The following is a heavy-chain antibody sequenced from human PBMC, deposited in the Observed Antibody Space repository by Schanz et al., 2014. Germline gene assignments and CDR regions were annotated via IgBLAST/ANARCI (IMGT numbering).Heavy chain of an antibody. Sequence: QVRLQESGPGLVRPSETLSLTCTVSGDSITHFYWSWIRQSPGKGLEWIGSIYYSGTTNYSPSLNSRVTISLDMSKKSFSLNLSSVTTADAAVHYCARDKSRTYYTFDLWGPGTQVTVSS. CDR2: IYYSGTT. CDR3: ARDKSRTYYTFDL. D-gene: IGHD1-26*01. CDR1: GDSITHFY. J-gene: IGHJ4*02. V-gene: IGHV4-59*01.